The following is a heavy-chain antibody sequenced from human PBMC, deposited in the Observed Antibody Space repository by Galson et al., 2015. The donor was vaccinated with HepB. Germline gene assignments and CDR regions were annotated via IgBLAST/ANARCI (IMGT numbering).Heavy chain of an antibody. Sequence: ETLSLTCAVYGGSFSGYYWSWIRQPPGKGLEWIGEINHSGSTNYNPSLKSRVTISVDTSKNQFSLKLSSVTAADTAVYYCASSIAAAGSPYWYFDLWGRGTLVTVSS. D-gene: IGHD6-13*01. CDR1: GGSFSGYY. CDR2: INHSGST. CDR3: ASSIAAAGSPYWYFDL. J-gene: IGHJ2*01. V-gene: IGHV4-34*01.